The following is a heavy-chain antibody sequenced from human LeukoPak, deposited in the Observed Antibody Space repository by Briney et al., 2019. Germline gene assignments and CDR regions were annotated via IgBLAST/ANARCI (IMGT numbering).Heavy chain of an antibody. J-gene: IGHJ3*02. CDR2: ISSSGSTI. V-gene: IGHV3-11*01. D-gene: IGHD3-10*01. CDR1: GFTFSDYY. CDR3: ASRGGEFYAFDI. Sequence: PGGSLRLSYAASGFTFSDYYMSWLRQAPGKGLEWVSYISSSGSTIYYADSVKGRFTISRDNAKNSLYLQMNSLRAEDTAVYYCASRGGEFYAFDIWGQGTMVTVSS.